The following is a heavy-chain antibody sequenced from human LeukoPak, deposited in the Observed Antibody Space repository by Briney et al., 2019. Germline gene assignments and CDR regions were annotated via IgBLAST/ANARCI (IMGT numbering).Heavy chain of an antibody. J-gene: IGHJ3*02. V-gene: IGHV3-23*01. CDR3: AKQIRNGASWAFDI. CDR1: GFTFDDYG. Sequence: GGSLRLSCAASGFTFDDYGMSWVRQAPGKGLEWVSAISGSGGSTYYADSVKGRFTISRDNSKNTLYLQMNSLRAEDTAVYYCAKQIRNGASWAFDIWGQGTMVTVSS. CDR2: ISGSGGST. D-gene: IGHD1-1*01.